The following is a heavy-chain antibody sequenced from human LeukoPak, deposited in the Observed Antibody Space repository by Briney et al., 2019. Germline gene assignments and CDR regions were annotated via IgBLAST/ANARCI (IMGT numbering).Heavy chain of an antibody. CDR1: GYTFTSYD. Sequence: ASVKVSCKASGYTFTSYDINWVRQATGQGLEWMGWMNPNSGNTGYAQKFQGRVTMTRNTSISTAYMELSSLRPEDTAVYYCARGVSYYSGSGSYYIGYWGQGTLVTVSS. J-gene: IGHJ4*02. D-gene: IGHD3-10*01. CDR2: MNPNSGNT. CDR3: ARGVSYYSGSGSYYIGY. V-gene: IGHV1-8*01.